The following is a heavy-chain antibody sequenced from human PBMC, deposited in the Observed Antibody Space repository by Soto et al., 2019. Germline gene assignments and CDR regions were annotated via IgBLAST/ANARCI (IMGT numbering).Heavy chain of an antibody. CDR2: IYYSGST. J-gene: IGHJ5*02. Sequence: QVQLQESGPGLVKPSQTLSLTCTVSGGSISSGGYYWSWIRQHPGKGLEWIGDIYYSGSTYYNPSLKSRVTISVDTPKNQFSLKLSSVTAADTAVYYCARAIRGVRGVIRKPNWFDPWGQGTLVTVSS. V-gene: IGHV4-31*03. CDR1: GGSISSGGYY. CDR3: ARAIRGVRGVIRKPNWFDP. D-gene: IGHD3-10*01.